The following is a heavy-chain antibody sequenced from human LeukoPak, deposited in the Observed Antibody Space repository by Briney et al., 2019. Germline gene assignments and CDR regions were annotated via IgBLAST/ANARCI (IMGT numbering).Heavy chain of an antibody. CDR3: TRAVRVWFGERRYYFDY. D-gene: IGHD3-10*01. V-gene: IGHV3-21*03. J-gene: IGHJ4*02. CDR1: GFTFSGYS. CDR2: ISISSRYI. Sequence: GGSLSLSCAASGFTFSGYSMNGVRQAPGKGLEWGSSISISSRYIYYADSLKGRFTISRDNAKNSLYLQMNSLRAEDTAVYYCTRAVRVWFGERRYYFDYWGQGNLVTVSS.